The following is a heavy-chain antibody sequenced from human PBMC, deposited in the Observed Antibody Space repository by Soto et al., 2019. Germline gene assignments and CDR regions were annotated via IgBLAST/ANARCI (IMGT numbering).Heavy chain of an antibody. V-gene: IGHV3-23*01. J-gene: IGHJ4*02. CDR3: AKRSSSSTFDY. CDR1: GFTFSSYA. D-gene: IGHD6-6*01. Sequence: GGSLRLSCAASGFTFSSYAMSWVRQAPGKGLEWVSVISGSADSTYYADSVKGRFTISRDNSKSTLYLQMSSLRAEDTAIYYCAKRSSSSTFDYWGQGTLVTVSS. CDR2: ISGSADST.